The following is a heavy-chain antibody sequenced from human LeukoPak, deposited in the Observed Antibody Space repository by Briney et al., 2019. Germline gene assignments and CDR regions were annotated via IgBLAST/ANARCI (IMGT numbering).Heavy chain of an antibody. Sequence: PGRSLRLSCAASGFTFSDYGMHWVRQAPGKGLEWVAVVWYDGNNKFYADSVKGRFTISRDNSKNTLYLQMDSLRAEDTAVYYCAREYQLVLWYWGQGTLVTVSS. V-gene: IGHV3-33*01. CDR3: AREYQLVLWY. CDR1: GFTFSDYG. J-gene: IGHJ4*02. D-gene: IGHD2-2*01. CDR2: VWYDGNNK.